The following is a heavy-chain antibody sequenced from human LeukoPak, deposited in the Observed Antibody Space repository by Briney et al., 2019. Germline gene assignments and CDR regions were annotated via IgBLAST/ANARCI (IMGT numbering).Heavy chain of an antibody. Sequence: SETLSLTCTVSGGSISRSSYYWTWIRQHPGKGLEWIGYIYYSGTTFYNPSLKSRITISVDTSKNQFSLKLSSVTAADTAVYYCARGGYISHWFDPWGQETLVTVSS. CDR1: GGSISRSSYY. D-gene: IGHD5-24*01. V-gene: IGHV4-31*03. J-gene: IGHJ5*02. CDR3: ARGGYISHWFDP. CDR2: IYYSGTT.